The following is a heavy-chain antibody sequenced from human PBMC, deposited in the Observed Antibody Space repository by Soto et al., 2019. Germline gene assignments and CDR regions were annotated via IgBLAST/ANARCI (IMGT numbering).Heavy chain of an antibody. CDR1: GCTFTRYS. J-gene: IGHJ4*02. Sequence: EVQLVESGGGLVKPGGSLILSCAASGCTFTRYSMNWVRQAPGKGLEWVSSISSTTNYIYYGDSMKGRFTISRDNAKNSMYLEMNSLRAEDTAVYYCARESEDLTSNFDYWGQGTLVTVSS. CDR2: ISSTTNYI. V-gene: IGHV3-21*06. CDR3: ARESEDLTSNFDY.